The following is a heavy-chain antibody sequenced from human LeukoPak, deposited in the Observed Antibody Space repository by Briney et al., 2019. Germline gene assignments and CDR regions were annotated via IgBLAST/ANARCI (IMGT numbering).Heavy chain of an antibody. CDR2: ISTSGSTI. Sequence: GGSLRLSCAASGFTFSNYEMNWVRQAPGKGLEWVSYISTSGSTISYADSVKGRFTISRDNAKNSLYLQMNSPRAEDTAVYYCARARRGSPFYFDYWGQGTLVTVSS. J-gene: IGHJ4*02. D-gene: IGHD2-15*01. CDR1: GFTFSNYE. CDR3: ARARRGSPFYFDY. V-gene: IGHV3-48*03.